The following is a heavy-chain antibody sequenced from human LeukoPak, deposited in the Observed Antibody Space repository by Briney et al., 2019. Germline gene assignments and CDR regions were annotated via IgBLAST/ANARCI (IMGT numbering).Heavy chain of an antibody. Sequence: SGGSLRLSCATSGFPFSDFSMSWVRQPPGKGLVWISTTNSGGTSTYYAESVKGRFTISRDNSKNTLYLQMSSLRVEVTAVYYCAKQSYARSLGEGGPGTLVSVSS. J-gene: IGHJ4*02. CDR3: AKQSYARSLGE. D-gene: IGHD2-8*01. V-gene: IGHV3-23*01. CDR1: GFPFSDFS. CDR2: TNSGGTST.